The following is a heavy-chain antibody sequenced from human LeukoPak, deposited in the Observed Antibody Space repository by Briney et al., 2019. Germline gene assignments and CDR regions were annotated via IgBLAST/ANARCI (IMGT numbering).Heavy chain of an antibody. V-gene: IGHV1-46*01. CDR1: GYTFTSYY. Sequence: GASVKVSCKASGYTFTSYYMHWVRQAPGQGLEWMGIINPSGGSTSYTQKFQGRVAMTRDTSTNTVYMELSSLRSEDTAVYYCARDSGMKQQLDYFDYWGQGTLVTVSS. D-gene: IGHD6-13*01. CDR2: INPSGGST. CDR3: ARDSGMKQQLDYFDY. J-gene: IGHJ4*02.